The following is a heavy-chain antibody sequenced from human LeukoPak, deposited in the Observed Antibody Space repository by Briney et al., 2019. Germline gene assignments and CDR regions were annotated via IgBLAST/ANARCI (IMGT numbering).Heavy chain of an antibody. CDR2: INHSGST. J-gene: IGHJ4*02. D-gene: IGHD6-6*01. CDR3: ASLYSSSVY. V-gene: IGHV4-34*01. Sequence: SETLSLTCAVYGGSFGGYYWSWIRQPPGKGLEWIGEINHSGSTNYNPSLKSRVTISVDTSKNQFSLKLSSVTAADTAVYYCASLYSSSVYWGQGTLVTVSS. CDR1: GGSFGGYY.